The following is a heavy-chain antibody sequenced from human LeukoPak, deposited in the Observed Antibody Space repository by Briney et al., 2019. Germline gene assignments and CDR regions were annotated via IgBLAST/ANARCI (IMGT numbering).Heavy chain of an antibody. D-gene: IGHD3-16*01. J-gene: IGHJ4*02. CDR2: INSDGSST. CDR1: GFTFSNYW. CDR3: TTDLRWGFPPPGY. V-gene: IGHV3-74*01. Sequence: GGSLRLSCAASGFTFSNYWMHWVRQGPGKGLVWVSHINSDGSSTNYADSVKGRFTISRDNAKNTLYLQMNSLRAEDTAVYFCTTDLRWGFPPPGYWGQGTLVTVSS.